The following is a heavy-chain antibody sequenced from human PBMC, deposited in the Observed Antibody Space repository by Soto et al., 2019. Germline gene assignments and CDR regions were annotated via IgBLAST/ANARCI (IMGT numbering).Heavy chain of an antibody. CDR2: ISYDGSNK. CDR1: GFTFSSYG. J-gene: IGHJ6*02. D-gene: IGHD3-3*01. CDR3: AKDLFADYYYYGMDV. V-gene: IGHV3-30*18. Sequence: LRLSCAASGFTFSSYGMHWVRQAPGKGLEWVAVISYDGSNKYYADSVKGRFTISRDNSKNTLYLQMNSLRAEDTAVYYCAKDLFADYYYYGMDVWGQGTTVTVSS.